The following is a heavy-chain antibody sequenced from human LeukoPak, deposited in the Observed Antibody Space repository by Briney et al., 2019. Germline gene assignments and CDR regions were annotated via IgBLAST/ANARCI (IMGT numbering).Heavy chain of an antibody. CDR1: GFTFSSYG. CDR3: AKGSPLEMATWDYYFDY. Sequence: GGSLRLSCAASGFTFSSYGMHWVRQAPGKGLEWVAFIRYDGSNKYYADSVKGRFTISRDNSKNTLYLQMNSLRAEDTAVYYCAKGSPLEMATWDYYFDYWGQGTLVTVSS. D-gene: IGHD5-24*01. V-gene: IGHV3-30*02. J-gene: IGHJ4*02. CDR2: IRYDGSNK.